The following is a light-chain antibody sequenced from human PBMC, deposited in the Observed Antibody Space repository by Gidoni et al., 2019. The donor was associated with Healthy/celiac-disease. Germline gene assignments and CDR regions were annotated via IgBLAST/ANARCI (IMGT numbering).Light chain of an antibody. CDR2: GSS. CDR1: QSVSSSY. CDR3: QQYGSSPRT. J-gene: IGKJ1*01. Sequence: IVLTQSPGPLSLSPGERATLSCTASQSVSSSYLAWYQQKPGQAPRLLIYGSSSRATGSPDRFSGSGSGTDFTLTISRLEPEDFAVYYCQQYGSSPRTFGQGTKVEIK. V-gene: IGKV3-20*01.